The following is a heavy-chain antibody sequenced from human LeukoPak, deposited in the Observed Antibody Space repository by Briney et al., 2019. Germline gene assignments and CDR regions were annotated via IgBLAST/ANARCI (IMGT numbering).Heavy chain of an antibody. CDR3: AKDRSYSGSYHDY. D-gene: IGHD1-26*01. V-gene: IGHV3-23*01. CDR2: IRGSGGST. CDR1: GFTFSSYA. J-gene: IGHJ4*02. Sequence: GGSLRLSCAPSGFTFSSYAMSWVRQAPGKGREWVSAIRGSGGSTNYADSVKGRFTLPRDNSKNTLYLQMNSLRAEDTAVYYCAKDRSYSGSYHDYWGQGTLVTVSS.